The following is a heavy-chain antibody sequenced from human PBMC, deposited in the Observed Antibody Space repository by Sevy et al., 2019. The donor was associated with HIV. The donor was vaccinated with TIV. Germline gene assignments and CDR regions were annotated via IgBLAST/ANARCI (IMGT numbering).Heavy chain of an antibody. CDR2: INPSGGGT. D-gene: IGHD2-15*01. V-gene: IGHV1-46*03. CDR3: TKDVVATPNYYSGMDV. J-gene: IGHJ6*02. CDR1: GYTFTTYY. Sequence: ASVKVSCKASGYTFTTYYMHWVRQAPGQGLEWMGIINPSGGGTSYAQKFQGRVTMTRDTSTSTVYLELSSLRSEDTAVYYSTKDVVATPNYYSGMDVWGQGTTVTVSS.